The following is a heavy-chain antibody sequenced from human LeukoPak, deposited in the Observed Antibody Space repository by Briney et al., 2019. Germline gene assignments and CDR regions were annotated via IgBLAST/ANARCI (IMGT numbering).Heavy chain of an antibody. CDR2: IGRGTSGT. CDR3: AREHSYIYGCQYFDL. D-gene: IGHD5-18*01. V-gene: IGHV3-48*01. J-gene: IGHJ2*01. CDR1: GFTFSAYS. Sequence: GGSLRLSCAASGFTFSAYSMNWVRQAPGKGPEWLSYIGRGTSGTHYADSVQGRFTISRDDDKNSLYLQMYSLRVEDTAIYYCAREHSYIYGCQYFDLWGRGALVTVSS.